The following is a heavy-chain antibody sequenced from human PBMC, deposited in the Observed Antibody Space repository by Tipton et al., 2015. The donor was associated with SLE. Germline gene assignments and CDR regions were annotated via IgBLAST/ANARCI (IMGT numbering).Heavy chain of an antibody. J-gene: IGHJ4*02. D-gene: IGHD2/OR15-2a*01. V-gene: IGHV4-39*07. Sequence: TLSLTCTVSGGSIGSSSYYWGWIRQPPGKGLEWIGTTHYSGSTFYNPSLKSRVTISVDMSKNQFSVKLTSVTAADTAVYFCARSSSVRTLLWPTFAYWGQGTLVTVSS. CDR1: GGSIGSSSYY. CDR3: ARSSSVRTLLWPTFAY. CDR2: THYSGST.